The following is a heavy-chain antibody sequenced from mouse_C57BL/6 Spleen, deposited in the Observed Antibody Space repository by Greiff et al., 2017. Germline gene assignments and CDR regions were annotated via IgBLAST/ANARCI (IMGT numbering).Heavy chain of an antibody. CDR2: ICYSGST. V-gene: IGHV3-8*01. CDR3: ARGDYGSSYYWYFDG. Sequence: EVHLVESGPGLAKPSQTLSLTCSVTGYSITSDYWNWIRKFPGNKLEYMGYICYSGSTYYNPSLNSRISITRDTSENQYYVQLNSVTTEDTATYYCARGDYGSSYYWYFDGWGTGTTVTVSS. CDR1: GYSITSDY. D-gene: IGHD1-1*01. J-gene: IGHJ1*03.